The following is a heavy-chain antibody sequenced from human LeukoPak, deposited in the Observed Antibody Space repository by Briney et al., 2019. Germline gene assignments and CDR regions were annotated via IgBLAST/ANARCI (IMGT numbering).Heavy chain of an antibody. Sequence: GGSLRLSCAASGFTFSSYSMNWVRQAPGKGLEWVSYISSSSSTIYYADSVKGRFTISRDNAKNSLYLQMNSLRAEDTAVYYCARGYYRYYFDYWGQGTLVTVSS. CDR3: ARGYYRYYFDY. J-gene: IGHJ4*02. V-gene: IGHV3-48*04. CDR2: ISSSSSTI. D-gene: IGHD2-15*01. CDR1: GFTFSSYS.